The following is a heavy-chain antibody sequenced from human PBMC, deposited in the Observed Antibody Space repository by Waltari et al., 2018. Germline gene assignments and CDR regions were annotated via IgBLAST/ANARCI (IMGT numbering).Heavy chain of an antibody. D-gene: IGHD6-6*01. J-gene: IGHJ6*02. V-gene: IGHV4-39*07. CDR2: IYYSGGT. CDR1: GGSISSSSYY. Sequence: QLQLQESGPGLVKPSETLSLTCTVSGGSISSSSYYWGWIRQPPGKGLEWIESIYYSGGTYYNPSLTSRVTISVDTSKNQFALKLSSVTAADTAVYYCARDPYSSSSPPYDYYGMDVWGQGTTVTVSS. CDR3: ARDPYSSSSPPYDYYGMDV.